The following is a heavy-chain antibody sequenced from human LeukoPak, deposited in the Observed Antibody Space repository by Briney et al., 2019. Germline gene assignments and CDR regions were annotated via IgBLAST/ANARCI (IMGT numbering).Heavy chain of an antibody. J-gene: IGHJ3*02. CDR1: GYTLTELS. D-gene: IGHD6-13*01. V-gene: IGHV1-24*01. Sequence: ASVKVSCKVSGYTLTELSMHWVRQAPGKGLEWMGGFDPEDGETIYAQKFQGRVTMTEDTSTDTAYMELSGLRSEDTAVYYCATVEQQLVFLGAFDIWGQGTMVTVSS. CDR3: ATVEQQLVFLGAFDI. CDR2: FDPEDGET.